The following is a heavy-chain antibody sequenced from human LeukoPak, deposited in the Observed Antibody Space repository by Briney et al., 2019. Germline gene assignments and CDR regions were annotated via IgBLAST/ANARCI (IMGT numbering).Heavy chain of an antibody. CDR2: ISAYNGNT. CDR1: GYTFTSYG. J-gene: IGHJ5*02. V-gene: IGHV1-18*01. CDR3: ARGTLAGYDFWSGSLNWFDP. D-gene: IGHD3-3*01. Sequence: GASVKVSCKASGYTFTSYGISWVRQAPGQGLEWMGWISAYNGNTNYAQKLQGRVTITTDTSTSTAYMWLRSLRSDDTAVYYCARGTLAGYDFWSGSLNWFDPWGQGTLVTVSS.